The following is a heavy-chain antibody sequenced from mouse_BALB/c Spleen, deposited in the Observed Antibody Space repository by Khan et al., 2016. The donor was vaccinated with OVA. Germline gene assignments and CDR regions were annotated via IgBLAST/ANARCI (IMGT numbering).Heavy chain of an antibody. V-gene: IGHV3-2*02. Sequence: EVQLQESGPGLVKPSQSLSLTCTVTGYSITSDYAWNWIRQFPGNKLEWMGYITYSGSTSYYPSLKSRISITRDTSKNQFFLQLNSVTSEDRATYFCTRGRGYWGQGTTRTVSS. CDR3: TRGRGY. CDR1: GYSITSDYA. CDR2: ITYSGST. J-gene: IGHJ2*01.